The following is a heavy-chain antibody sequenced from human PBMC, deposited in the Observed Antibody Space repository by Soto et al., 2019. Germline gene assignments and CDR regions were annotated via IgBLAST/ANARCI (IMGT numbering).Heavy chain of an antibody. D-gene: IGHD3-3*01. CDR1: GFTFSSYG. V-gene: IGHV3-33*01. CDR2: IWYDGSNK. J-gene: IGHJ6*02. CDR3: ARDPIFGVVRRLYYYYGMDV. Sequence: QVQLVESGGGVVQPGRSLRLSCAASGFTFSSYGMHWVRQAPGKGLEWVAVIWYDGSNKYYADSVKGRFTISRDNSKNTLYLQMNSLRAEDTAVYYCARDPIFGVVRRLYYYYGMDVWGQGTTVTVSS.